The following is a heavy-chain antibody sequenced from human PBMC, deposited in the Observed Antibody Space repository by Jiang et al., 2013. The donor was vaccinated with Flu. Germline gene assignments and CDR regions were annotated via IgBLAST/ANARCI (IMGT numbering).Heavy chain of an antibody. V-gene: IGHV7-4-1*02. CDR1: GYTFTKFA. J-gene: IGHJ4*02. D-gene: IGHD3-3*01. CDR3: ARGLSSPYYDFWSGYGDY. CDR2: IYTNTKNT. Sequence: QSGSELKKPGASVKVSCKVSGYTFTKFAVNWVRQAPGQGLEWMGWIYTNTKNTTYAPDFTGRFVFSLDTSVSTAYLQISSLKAEDTAVYYCARGLSSPYYDFWSGYGDYWGQGTLVTVSS.